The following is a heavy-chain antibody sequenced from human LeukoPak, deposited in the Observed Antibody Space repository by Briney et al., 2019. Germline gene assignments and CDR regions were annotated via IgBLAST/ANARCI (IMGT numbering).Heavy chain of an antibody. Sequence: GASVKVSCTASGGTFSSYAISWVRQAPGQGLEWMGGIIPIFGTANYAQKFQGRVTITADESTRTAYMDLRSLRSEDTAVYYCAKSGHVELKEYFDYWGQGTLVTVSS. CDR1: GGTFSSYA. V-gene: IGHV1-69*13. CDR3: AKSGHVELKEYFDY. CDR2: IIPIFGTA. D-gene: IGHD1-7*01. J-gene: IGHJ4*02.